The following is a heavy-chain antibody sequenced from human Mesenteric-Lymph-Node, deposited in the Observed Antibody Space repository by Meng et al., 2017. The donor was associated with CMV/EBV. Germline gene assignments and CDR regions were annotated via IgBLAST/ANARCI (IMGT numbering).Heavy chain of an antibody. CDR2: MKEDGSEK. CDR3: ARGKYSSYSSGFDY. D-gene: IGHD6-19*01. CDR1: GFMFSIYW. V-gene: IGHV3-7*01. J-gene: IGHJ4*02. Sequence: GSLKISCGTSGFMFSIYWMSWVRQAPGKGLEWVASMKEDGSEKYYVDSVKGRFTISRDNAKNSLYLQMNSLRAEDTATYYCARGKYSSYSSGFDYWGQGTLVTVSS.